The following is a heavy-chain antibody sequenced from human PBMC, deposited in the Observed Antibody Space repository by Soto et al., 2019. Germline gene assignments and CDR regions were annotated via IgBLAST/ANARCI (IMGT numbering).Heavy chain of an antibody. Sequence: PSETLSLTCPVSGGSISSGGYYWSWIRQHPGKGLEWIGYIYYSGSTYYNPSLKSRVTISVDTSKNQFSLKLSSVTAADTAVYYCARVVRGFMAGSKMTYYFDYWGQGTLVTVSS. CDR3: ARVVRGFMAGSKMTYYFDY. J-gene: IGHJ4*02. V-gene: IGHV4-31*03. CDR1: GGSISSGGYY. CDR2: IYYSGST. D-gene: IGHD6-19*01.